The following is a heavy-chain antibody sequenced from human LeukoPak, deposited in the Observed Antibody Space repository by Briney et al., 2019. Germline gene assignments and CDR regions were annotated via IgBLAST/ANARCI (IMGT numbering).Heavy chain of an antibody. D-gene: IGHD5-24*01. J-gene: IGHJ4*02. CDR2: IKPDGGEQ. V-gene: IGHV3-7*03. CDR3: AREQRTFDY. Sequence: GGSLRLSCAASGSTFGNYYMSWVRQAPGKGLEWVANIKPDGGEQYYVDSVKGRFTISRDNADNSLYLQLSSLRAEDTAVYYCAREQRTFDYWGQGILVTVSS. CDR1: GSTFGNYY.